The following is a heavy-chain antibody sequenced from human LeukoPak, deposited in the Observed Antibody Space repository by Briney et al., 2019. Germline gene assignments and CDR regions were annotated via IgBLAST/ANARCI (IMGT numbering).Heavy chain of an antibody. CDR1: GGFISSGSYY. Sequence: SETLSLTCTVAGGFISSGSYYWSWIRQPAGKGLEWIGRIYTSGSTNYNPSLKSRVTISVDTSKNQFSLKLSSVTAADTAVNYCARASAAAPFDYWGQGTLVTVSS. V-gene: IGHV4-61*02. J-gene: IGHJ4*02. CDR2: IYTSGST. CDR3: ARASAAAPFDY. D-gene: IGHD2-2*01.